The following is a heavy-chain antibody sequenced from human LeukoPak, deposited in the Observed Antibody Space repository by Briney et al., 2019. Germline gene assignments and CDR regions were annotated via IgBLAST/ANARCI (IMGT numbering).Heavy chain of an antibody. CDR2: IYYSGNT. Sequence: PSETLSLTCTVSGGSISSSSYYWGWIRQPPGKGLEWIGTIYYSGNTYYNPSLKSRVTISVDTSKNQFSLILSSVTAADTAVYYCARDPEPAAWNYWGQGTLVNVSS. J-gene: IGHJ4*02. D-gene: IGHD2-2*01. CDR3: ARDPEPAAWNY. V-gene: IGHV4-39*07. CDR1: GGSISSSSYY.